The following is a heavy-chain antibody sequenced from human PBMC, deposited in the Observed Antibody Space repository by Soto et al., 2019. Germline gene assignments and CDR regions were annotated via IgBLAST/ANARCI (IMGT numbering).Heavy chain of an antibody. Sequence: QVQLVQSGAEVKKPGASVKVSCKASGYTFTNYDIHWVRQATGQGLEWMGWMNPDSGNTGQAKQFQCGVTMTRDTSISTAYMEMSSLRSEDTAVYYCARGRFRRTWFDPWGQGTLVTVSS. V-gene: IGHV1-8*01. J-gene: IGHJ5*02. CDR1: GYTFTNYD. CDR2: MNPDSGNT. D-gene: IGHD3-16*01. CDR3: ARGRFRRTWFDP.